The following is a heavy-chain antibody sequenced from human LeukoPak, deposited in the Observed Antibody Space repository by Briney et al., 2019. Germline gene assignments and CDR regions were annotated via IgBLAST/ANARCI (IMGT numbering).Heavy chain of an antibody. CDR1: GYSFTNYW. J-gene: IGHJ4*02. CDR3: ARPGQRTDNAGWNHFDY. Sequence: GESLKISCRGSGYSFTNYWIGWVRQMPGKGLEWMGIIYPGDSDARYSPSFQGQVTISVDQSISTTYLQRSSLKASDTAIYYCARPGQRTDNAGWNHFDYWGQGTLVTVSS. V-gene: IGHV5-51*01. CDR2: IYPGDSDA. D-gene: IGHD1-1*01.